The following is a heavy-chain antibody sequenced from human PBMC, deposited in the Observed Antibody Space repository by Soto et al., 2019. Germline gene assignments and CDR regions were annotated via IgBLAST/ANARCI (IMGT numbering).Heavy chain of an antibody. CDR2: IIPIFGTA. CDR1: GGTFSSYA. J-gene: IGHJ6*02. D-gene: IGHD2-15*01. Sequence: ASVKVSCKASGGTFSSYAISWVRQAPGQGLEWMGGIIPIFGTANYAQKFQGRVTITADESTSTAYMELSSLRSEDTAVYYCARGYCSGGSCYGYYGMDVWGQGTTVTVSS. V-gene: IGHV1-69*13. CDR3: ARGYCSGGSCYGYYGMDV.